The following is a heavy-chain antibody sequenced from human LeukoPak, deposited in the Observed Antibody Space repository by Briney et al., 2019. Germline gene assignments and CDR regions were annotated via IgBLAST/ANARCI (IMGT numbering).Heavy chain of an antibody. D-gene: IGHD4-17*01. CDR1: GGSISSGGYS. J-gene: IGHJ5*02. V-gene: IGHV4-30-2*01. CDR3: ARGLHGDRDNWFDP. CDR2: IYHSGST. Sequence: SETLSLTCAVSGGSISSGGYSWSWIRQPPGKGLEWIGYIYHSGSTYYNPSLKSRVTISVDRSKNQFSLKLSSVTAADTAVYYCARGLHGDRDNWFDPWGQGTLVTVSS.